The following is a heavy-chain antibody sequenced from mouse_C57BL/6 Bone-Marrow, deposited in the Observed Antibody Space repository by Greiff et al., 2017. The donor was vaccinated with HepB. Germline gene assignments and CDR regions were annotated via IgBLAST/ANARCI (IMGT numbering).Heavy chain of an antibody. CDR2: IHPSDSDT. V-gene: IGHV1-74*01. J-gene: IGHJ4*01. Sequence: QVQLKQPGAELVKPGASVKVSCKASGYTFTSYWMHWVKQRPGQGLEWIGRIHPSDSDTNYNQKFKGKATLTVDKSSSTAYMQLSSLTSEDSAVYYCAIKGSSYAMDYWGQGTSVTVSS. D-gene: IGHD1-1*01. CDR1: GYTFTSYW. CDR3: AIKGSSYAMDY.